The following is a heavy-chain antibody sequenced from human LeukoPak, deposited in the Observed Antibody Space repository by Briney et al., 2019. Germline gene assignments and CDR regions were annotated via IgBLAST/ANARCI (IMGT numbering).Heavy chain of an antibody. CDR3: ARGRQDVTMIVVIMTAVSYYLDV. CDR1: GGSFSGYY. Sequence: PSETLSLTCAVYGGSFSGYYWTWIRQTPERGLEWIGEMNPSGSTNYNPSLKSRVTISVDTSKNQFSLELSSVTAADTAVYYCARGRQDVTMIVVIMTAVSYYLDVWGKGTTVTVS. CDR2: MNPSGST. J-gene: IGHJ6*03. D-gene: IGHD3-22*01. V-gene: IGHV4-34*01.